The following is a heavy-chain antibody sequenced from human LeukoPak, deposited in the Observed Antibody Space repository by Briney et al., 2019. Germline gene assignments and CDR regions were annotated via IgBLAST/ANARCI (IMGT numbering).Heavy chain of an antibody. D-gene: IGHD3-10*01. CDR3: ARDPITMGDY. CDR1: GFSFSSYG. J-gene: IGHJ4*02. V-gene: IGHV3-30*02. Sequence: GGSLRLSCAASGFSFSSYGMHWVRQAPGKGLEWVAFIRYDGTNKYYADSVKGRFTISRDNSKNTLYLQMNSLRAEDTAVYYCARDPITMGDYWGQGTLVTVSS. CDR2: IRYDGTNK.